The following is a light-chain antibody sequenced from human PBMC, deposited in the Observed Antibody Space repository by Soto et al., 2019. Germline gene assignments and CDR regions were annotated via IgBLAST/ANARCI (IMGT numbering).Light chain of an antibody. CDR2: RSS. CDR3: QQTFSPYVT. CDR1: QSISTY. J-gene: IGKJ4*01. V-gene: IGKV1-39*01. Sequence: DIQMTQSPSSLPVSIGDRVIITCRASQSISTYLNCYQYKPGKAPRLVIFRSSTLQRGVPSSFSGRGSGTVFTLTISSLQPEDFATYFCQQTFSPYVTFVGGTRVE.